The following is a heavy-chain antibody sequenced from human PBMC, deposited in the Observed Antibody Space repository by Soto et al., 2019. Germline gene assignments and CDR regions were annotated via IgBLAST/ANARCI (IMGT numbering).Heavy chain of an antibody. D-gene: IGHD4-17*01. CDR3: ARDRSNSYYGGNSDAFDI. V-gene: IGHV1-18*01. CDR1: GYTFTSYG. Sequence: ASVKVSCKASGYTFTSYGISWVRQAPGQGLEWMGWISAYNGNTNYAQKLQGRVTMTTDTSTSTAYMELRSLRSDDTAVYYCARDRSNSYYGGNSDAFDIWGQGTMVTVS. CDR2: ISAYNGNT. J-gene: IGHJ3*02.